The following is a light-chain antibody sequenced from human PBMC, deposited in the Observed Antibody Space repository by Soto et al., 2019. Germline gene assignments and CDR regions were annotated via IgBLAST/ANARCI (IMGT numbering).Light chain of an antibody. J-gene: IGLJ1*01. Sequence: QSVLTQPPSVSGAPGQRVTISCTGSSSNIGAGYDVHWYQQLPGTAPKLLIYANINRPSGVPDRFSGSKSGTSASLAITGLQAEDEADYYCQSYDSSLSVDVFGTGTKLTVL. CDR2: ANI. CDR3: QSYDSSLSVDV. CDR1: SSNIGAGYD. V-gene: IGLV1-40*01.